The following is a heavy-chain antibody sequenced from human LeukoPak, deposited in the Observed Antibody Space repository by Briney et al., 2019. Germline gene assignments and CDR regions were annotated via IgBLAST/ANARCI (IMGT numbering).Heavy chain of an antibody. V-gene: IGHV3-73*01. Sequence: GGSLRLSCAASGFTLSGSAMHWVRQASEKGLEWVGRIRSKANSYATAYAASVTGRFTISRDDSKNTAYLQMNSLKTEDTAVYYCTRLPDDYWGQGTLVTVSS. J-gene: IGHJ4*02. CDR2: IRSKANSYAT. CDR3: TRLPDDY. CDR1: GFTLSGSA.